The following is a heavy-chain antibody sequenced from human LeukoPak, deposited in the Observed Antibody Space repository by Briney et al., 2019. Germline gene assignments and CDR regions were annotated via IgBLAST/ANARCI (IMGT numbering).Heavy chain of an antibody. CDR3: ARGRIVVVTANRGTYYYYGMDV. CDR2: INHSGST. Sequence: PSEILSLTCAVYGGSFSGYYWSWIRQPLGKGLEWIGEINHSGSTNYNPSLKSRVTISVDTSKNQFSLKLSSVTAADTAVYYCARGRIVVVTANRGTYYYYGMDVWGQGTTVTVSS. CDR1: GGSFSGYY. V-gene: IGHV4-34*01. D-gene: IGHD2-21*02. J-gene: IGHJ6*02.